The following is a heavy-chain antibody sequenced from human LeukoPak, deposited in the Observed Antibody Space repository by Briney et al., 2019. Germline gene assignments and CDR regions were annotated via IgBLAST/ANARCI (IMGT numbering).Heavy chain of an antibody. Sequence: GGSLRLSCAASGFTFSTYSMNWVRQAPGKGLEWVSYISSSSSTINYADSVKGRFTISRDNSKNTLYLQMNSLRAEDTAVYYCAKEGGSGWLNLYYFDYWGQGTLVTVSS. V-gene: IGHV3-48*01. D-gene: IGHD6-19*01. CDR1: GFTFSTYS. J-gene: IGHJ4*02. CDR3: AKEGGSGWLNLYYFDY. CDR2: ISSSSSTI.